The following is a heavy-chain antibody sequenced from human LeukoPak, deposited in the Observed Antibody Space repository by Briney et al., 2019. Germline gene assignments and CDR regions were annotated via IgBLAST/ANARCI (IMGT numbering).Heavy chain of an antibody. D-gene: IGHD3-22*01. CDR1: GYTFTSYG. CDR2: ISAYNGNT. J-gene: IGHJ4*02. Sequence: ASVKVSCKASGYTFTSYGISWVRQAPGQGLEWMGWISAYNGNTNYAQKLQGRVTMTTDTSTSTAYMELRSLRSDDTAVNYCARVQYYYDSSGYYEITENDYWGQGTLVTVSS. CDR3: ARVQYYYDSSGYYEITENDY. V-gene: IGHV1-18*01.